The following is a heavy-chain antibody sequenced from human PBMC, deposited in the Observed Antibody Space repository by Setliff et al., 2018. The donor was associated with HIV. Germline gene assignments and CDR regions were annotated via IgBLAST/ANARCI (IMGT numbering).Heavy chain of an antibody. D-gene: IGHD4-17*01. CDR1: GDTFSSYA. Sequence: ASVKVSCKASGDTFSSYAISWVRQAPGQGLEWMGGINTQTGSPTYAQAFTGRFVFSVDTSVTTAYLQISGLKADDTAVYYCARALYGEYGGDLNWLDPWGQGTLVTVSS. CDR3: ARALYGEYGGDLNWLDP. J-gene: IGHJ5*02. V-gene: IGHV7-4-1*02. CDR2: INTQTGSP.